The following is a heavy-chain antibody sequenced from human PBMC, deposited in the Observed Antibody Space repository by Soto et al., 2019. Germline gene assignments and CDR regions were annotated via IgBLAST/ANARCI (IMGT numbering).Heavy chain of an antibody. CDR2: MNPNSGNT. V-gene: IGHV1-8*01. J-gene: IGHJ6*03. D-gene: IGHD6-25*01. CDR1: GYTFTSYD. CDR3: ARGCGVGSAAEYYYYYMDV. Sequence: ASVKVSCKASGYTFTSYDINWVRQATGQGLEWMGWMNPNSGNTGYAQKFQGRVTMTRNTSISTAYMELSSLRSEDTAVYYCARGCGVGSAAEYYYYYMDVWGKGTTVTVSS.